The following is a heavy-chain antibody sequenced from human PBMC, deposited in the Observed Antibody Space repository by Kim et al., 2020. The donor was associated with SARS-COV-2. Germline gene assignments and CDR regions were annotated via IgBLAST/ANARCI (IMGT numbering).Heavy chain of an antibody. V-gene: IGHV3-66*01. CDR2: ST. J-gene: IGHJ6*02. CDR3: ARDRGVRRN. Sequence: STYYADTVKGRFTISKDNSKNTLYLQMNSLRAEDTAVYYCARDRGVRRNWGQGTTVTVSS. D-gene: IGHD3-10*01.